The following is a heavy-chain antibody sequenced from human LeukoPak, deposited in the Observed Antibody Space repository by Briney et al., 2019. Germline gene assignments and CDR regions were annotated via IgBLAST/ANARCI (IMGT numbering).Heavy chain of an antibody. CDR1: GGSINGYY. J-gene: IGHJ5*02. CDR3: ARDRSSSYTRDWFDP. D-gene: IGHD6-13*01. CDR2: IYNSESI. Sequence: PSETLYLTCTVSGGSINGYYWSWIRQPAGKGLEWIGRIYNSESINYNPSLKSRVTMSIDTSKSQFSLKLNSVTAADTAVYYCARDRSSSYTRDWFDPWGQGALVTVSS. V-gene: IGHV4-4*07.